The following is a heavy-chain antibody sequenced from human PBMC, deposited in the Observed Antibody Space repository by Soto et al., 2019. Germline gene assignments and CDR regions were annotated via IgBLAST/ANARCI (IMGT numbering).Heavy chain of an antibody. V-gene: IGHV4-59*01. CDR2: IYNSGRT. CDR3: AREPPYCSSSSCYHWFDP. Sequence: KTSETLSLTCTVSGGSISGYYWSWIRQTPGKGLEWIGYIYNSGRTNYNPSLKSRVTFSVDTSKNQFSLKLSSVTAADTAVYFCAREPPYCSSSSCYHWFDPWGQGTLVTVSS. D-gene: IGHD2-2*01. J-gene: IGHJ5*02. CDR1: GGSISGYY.